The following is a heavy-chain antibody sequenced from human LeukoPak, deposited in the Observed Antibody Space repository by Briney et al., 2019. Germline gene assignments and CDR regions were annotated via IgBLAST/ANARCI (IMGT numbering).Heavy chain of an antibody. D-gene: IGHD6-13*01. CDR3: ARDHGAAGFDY. V-gene: IGHV3-21*01. CDR2: ISSSSSYI. J-gene: IGHJ4*02. CDR1: GFTVSKNY. Sequence: PGGSLRLSCAASGFTVSKNYMNWVRQAPGKGLEWVSSISSSSSYIYYADSVKGRFTISRDNAKNSLYLQMNSLRAEDTAVYYCARDHGAAGFDYWGQGTLVTVSS.